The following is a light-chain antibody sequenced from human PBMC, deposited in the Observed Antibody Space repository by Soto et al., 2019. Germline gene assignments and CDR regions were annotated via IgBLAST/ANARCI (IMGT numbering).Light chain of an antibody. CDR1: QSLGSN. Sequence: EIVMTQSPGTLSVSPGERATLSCRASQSLGSNLAWYQQKPGQAPRLLIYGAPTRATGTPGSFSGSGSGTEFTLTISSLQSEDFAVYYCQQYNRWPLTFGGGTKVDIK. CDR3: QQYNRWPLT. CDR2: GAP. V-gene: IGKV3-15*01. J-gene: IGKJ4*01.